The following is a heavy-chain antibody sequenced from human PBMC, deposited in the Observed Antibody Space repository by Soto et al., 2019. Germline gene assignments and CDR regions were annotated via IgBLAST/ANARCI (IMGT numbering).Heavy chain of an antibody. J-gene: IGHJ4*02. CDR3: ARLGSQDYGDYVSY. CDR1: GYSFTNYW. D-gene: IGHD4-17*01. Sequence: PGESLKMSCNGSGYSFTNYWIGWVRQMPGKGLEWMGIIYPGDSNTRYSPSFQGQVTISADKAITTVYLQWSSLKASDTAMYYCARLGSQDYGDYVSYWGQGTLVTVSS. CDR2: IYPGDSNT. V-gene: IGHV5-51*01.